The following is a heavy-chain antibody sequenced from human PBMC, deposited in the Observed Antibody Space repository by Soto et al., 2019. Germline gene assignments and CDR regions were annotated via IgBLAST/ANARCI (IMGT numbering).Heavy chain of an antibody. V-gene: IGHV3-23*01. CDR2: ISCSGHTI. CDR3: ARDDPFDL. CDR1: GFTFDGFP. Sequence: GGSLRLSCKATGFTFDGFPMTWVRQPPGKGLQWVAAISCSGHTITYADSVTGRFTISRDNSKDTLYLQMNSLRPEDSAMYFCARDDPFDLWGQGTQVTVSS. J-gene: IGHJ4*02.